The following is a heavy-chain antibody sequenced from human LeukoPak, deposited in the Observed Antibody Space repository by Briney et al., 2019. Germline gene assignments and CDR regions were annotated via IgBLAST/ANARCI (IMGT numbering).Heavy chain of an antibody. D-gene: IGHD3-22*01. V-gene: IGHV1-3*03. Sequence: ASVKVSCKASVYTFTSYAMHWVRQAPGQRLEWMGWINAGNGNTKNSQELQGRVTITRDTSASTASMELSSLRSEDMAVYYCARTTTYYYDSSGLGYFDYWGQGTLVAVYS. CDR1: VYTFTSYA. CDR2: INAGNGNT. CDR3: ARTTTYYYDSSGLGYFDY. J-gene: IGHJ4*02.